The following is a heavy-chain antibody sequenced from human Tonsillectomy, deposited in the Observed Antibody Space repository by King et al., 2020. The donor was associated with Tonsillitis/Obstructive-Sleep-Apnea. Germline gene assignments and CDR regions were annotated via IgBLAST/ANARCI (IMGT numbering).Heavy chain of an antibody. D-gene: IGHD3/OR15-3a*01. V-gene: IGHV2-5*02. CDR3: AHGIMIFGDGLGYFQH. Sequence: ITLKESGPTLVKPTQTLTLTCTFSGFSLSTSGVGVGWIRQPPGKALEWLALIYWDDDKRYSPSLKSRLTITKYTSKNQVVLTMTNMDPVDTATYYCAHGIMIFGDGLGYFQHWGQGTLVTVSS. CDR2: IYWDDDK. CDR1: GFSLSTSGVG. J-gene: IGHJ1*01.